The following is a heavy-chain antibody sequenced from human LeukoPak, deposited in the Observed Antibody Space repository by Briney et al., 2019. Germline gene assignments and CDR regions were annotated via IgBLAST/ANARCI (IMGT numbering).Heavy chain of an antibody. D-gene: IGHD6-19*01. V-gene: IGHV1-69*13. CDR2: IIPIFGTA. J-gene: IGHJ5*02. CDR3: ARGPNSGWYGDWFDP. Sequence: SVKVSCKASGGTFSSYAISWVRQAPGQGLEWMGGIIPIFGTANYAQKFQGRVTITADESTSTAYMELSSLRSEDTAVYYCARGPNSGWYGDWFDPWGQGTLVTVSS. CDR1: GGTFSSYA.